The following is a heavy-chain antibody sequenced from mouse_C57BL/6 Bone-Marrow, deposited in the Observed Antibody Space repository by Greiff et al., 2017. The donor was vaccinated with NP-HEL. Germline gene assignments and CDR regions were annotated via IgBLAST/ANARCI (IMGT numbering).Heavy chain of an antibody. Sequence: VKLQQSGAELARPGASVKMSCKASGYTFTSYTMHWVKQRPGQGLEWIGYINPSSGYTKYNQKFKDKATLTADKSSSTAYMQLSSLTSEDSAVYYCARWSYYGSSYWYFDVWGTGTTVTVSS. CDR1: GYTFTSYT. CDR3: ARWSYYGSSYWYFDV. J-gene: IGHJ1*03. D-gene: IGHD1-1*01. V-gene: IGHV1-4*01. CDR2: INPSSGYT.